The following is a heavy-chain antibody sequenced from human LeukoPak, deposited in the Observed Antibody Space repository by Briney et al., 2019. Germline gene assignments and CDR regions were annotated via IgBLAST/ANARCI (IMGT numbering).Heavy chain of an antibody. CDR2: INTNTGNP. CDR3: AKGGNIRVLDYYYYMDV. J-gene: IGHJ6*03. V-gene: IGHV7-4-1*02. D-gene: IGHD2/OR15-2a*01. CDR1: GYTFTSYA. Sequence: ASVKVSCKASGYTFTSYAINWVRQAPGQGLEWMGWINTNTGNPTYAQGFTGRFVFSLDTSVSTAYLQISSLKAEDTAVYYCAKGGNIRVLDYYYYMDVWSKGTTVTVSS.